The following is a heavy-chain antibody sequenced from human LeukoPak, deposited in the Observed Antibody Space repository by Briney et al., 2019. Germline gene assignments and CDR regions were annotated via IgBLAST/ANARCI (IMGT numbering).Heavy chain of an antibody. CDR2: ISGSGGST. CDR1: GFTFSSYA. Sequence: GGTLRLSCAASGFTFSSYAMTWVRQAPGKGLEWVSAISGSGGSTYFADSVKGRFTISRDNSKNTLYLQMNSLRAEDAAVYYCAKRRGLELLYYYYMDVWGKGTTVTVSS. CDR3: AKRRGLELLYYYYMDV. V-gene: IGHV3-23*01. J-gene: IGHJ6*03. D-gene: IGHD1-7*01.